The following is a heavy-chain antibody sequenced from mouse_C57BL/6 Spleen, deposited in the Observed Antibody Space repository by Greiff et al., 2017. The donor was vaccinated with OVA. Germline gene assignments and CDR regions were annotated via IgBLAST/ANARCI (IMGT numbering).Heavy chain of an antibody. J-gene: IGHJ4*01. V-gene: IGHV10-1*01. Sequence: EVQRVESGGGLVQPKGSLKLSCAASGFSFNTYAMNWVRQAPGQGLEWVARIRSKSNNYATYYADSVKDRFTISRDDSESMLYLQMNNLKTEDTAMYYCVRHTFYDMDYWGQGTSVTVSS. CDR1: GFSFNTYA. D-gene: IGHD5-1*01. CDR3: VRHTFYDMDY. CDR2: IRSKSNNYAT.